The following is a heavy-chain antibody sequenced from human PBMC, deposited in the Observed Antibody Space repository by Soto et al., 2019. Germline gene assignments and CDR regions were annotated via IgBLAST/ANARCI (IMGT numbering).Heavy chain of an antibody. CDR3: ARESVNFDY. CDR1: GGSVSSGSYY. CDR2: IYYSGST. D-gene: IGHD6-19*01. V-gene: IGHV4-61*01. Sequence: SETLSLTCTVSGGSVSSGSYYWSWIRQPPGKGLEWIGYIYYSGSTNYNPSLKSRVTISVDTSKNQFSLKLSSVTAADTAVYYCARESVNFDYWGQGTLVTVSS. J-gene: IGHJ4*02.